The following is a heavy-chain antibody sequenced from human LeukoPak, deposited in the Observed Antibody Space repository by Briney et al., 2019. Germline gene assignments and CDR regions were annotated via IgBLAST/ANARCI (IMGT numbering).Heavy chain of an antibody. D-gene: IGHD3-3*01. V-gene: IGHV4-34*01. CDR1: GGSFSGYY. CDR3: ARGLIYDFWSGSPPRWFDP. J-gene: IGHJ5*02. Sequence: SETLSLTCAVYGGSFSGYYWSWIRQPPGKGLEWIGEINHSGSTNYNPSLKSRVTISVDTSKNQFSLKLSSVTAADTAVYCCARGLIYDFWSGSPPRWFDPWGQGTLVTVSS. CDR2: INHSGST.